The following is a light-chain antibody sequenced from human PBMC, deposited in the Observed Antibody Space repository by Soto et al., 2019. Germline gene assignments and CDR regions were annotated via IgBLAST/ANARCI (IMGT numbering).Light chain of an antibody. J-gene: IGKJ1*01. CDR2: AAS. V-gene: IGKV1-39*01. Sequence: DIQMTQSPSSLSASVGDRVTITCRASQSISSYLNWYQQKPGKAPKVLIYAASSLQSGVPSRFSGSGSETEFTLSISSLLPDDLATYYFQQYNRYCTFGQGTKVDIK. CDR1: QSISSY. CDR3: QQYNRYCT.